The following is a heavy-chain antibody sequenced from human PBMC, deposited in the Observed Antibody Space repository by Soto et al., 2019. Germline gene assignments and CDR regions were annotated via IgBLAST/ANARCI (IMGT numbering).Heavy chain of an antibody. CDR1: GFTVSSNH. CDR3: ARAYYSYGYPNWFDP. Sequence: GGSLRLSCAASGFTVSSNHMSWVRQAPGKGLEWVSVIYSGGSTYYADSVKGRFTISRDNSKNTLYLQMNSLRAEDTAVYYCARAYYSYGYPNWFDPWGQGTLVTVSS. V-gene: IGHV3-53*01. CDR2: IYSGGST. D-gene: IGHD5-18*01. J-gene: IGHJ5*02.